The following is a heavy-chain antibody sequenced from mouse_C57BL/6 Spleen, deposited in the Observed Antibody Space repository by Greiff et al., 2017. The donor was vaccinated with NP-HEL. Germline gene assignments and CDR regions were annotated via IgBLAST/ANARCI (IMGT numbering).Heavy chain of an antibody. V-gene: IGHV1-61*01. CDR1: GYTFTSYW. Sequence: QVHVKQSGAELVRPGSSVKLSCKASGYTFTSYWMDWVKQRPGQGLEWIGNIYPSDSETHYNQKFKDKATLTVDKSSSTAYMQLSSLTSEDSAVYYCARGRYFDVWGTGTTVTVSS. CDR2: IYPSDSET. CDR3: ARGRYFDV. J-gene: IGHJ1*03.